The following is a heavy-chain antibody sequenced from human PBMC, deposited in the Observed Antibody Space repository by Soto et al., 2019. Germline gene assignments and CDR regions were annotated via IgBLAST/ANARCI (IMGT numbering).Heavy chain of an antibody. D-gene: IGHD6-13*01. CDR3: ARDQGIAAAGPAGYYGMDV. CDR2: ISSSSSYI. CDR1: GCTFSSYS. J-gene: IGHJ6*02. V-gene: IGHV3-21*01. Sequence: EGALRRPCAASGCTFSSYSMNWVRQAPGKGLEWVSSISSSSSYIYYADSVKGRFTISRDNAKNSLYLQMNSLRAEDTAVYYCARDQGIAAAGPAGYYGMDVWRQGTTVTVSS.